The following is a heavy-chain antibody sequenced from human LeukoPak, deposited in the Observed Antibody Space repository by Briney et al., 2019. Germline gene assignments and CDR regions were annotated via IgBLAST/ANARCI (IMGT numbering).Heavy chain of an antibody. CDR2: ITGGGTNT. CDR1: GFTFSSYS. D-gene: IGHD6-19*01. J-gene: IGHJ4*02. Sequence: GGSLRLSCAASGFTFSSYSMSWVRQAPGKGLEWVSAITGGGTNTAYADSVKGRFTISRDNSKNTLYLQMNSLRAEDTAMYYGAKRGSSFSFDYWGQGSLVTVSS. CDR3: AKRGSSFSFDY. V-gene: IGHV3-23*01.